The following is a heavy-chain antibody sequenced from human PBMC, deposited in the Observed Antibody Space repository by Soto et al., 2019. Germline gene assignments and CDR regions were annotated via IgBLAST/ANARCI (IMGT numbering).Heavy chain of an antibody. Sequence: QVQLVQSGAEVKKPGASVKVSCKASGYTFTSYGISWVRQAPGQGLEWMGWISAYNGNTNNAQKIQCRVTMTTDTSKSTAYMELRSLRSDDPAVYYSARVPFIYDFGSGYPQGRFDSWGQGTLVTVSS. J-gene: IGHJ4*02. CDR2: ISAYNGNT. CDR1: GYTFTSYG. D-gene: IGHD3-3*01. CDR3: ARVPFIYDFGSGYPQGRFDS. V-gene: IGHV1-18*01.